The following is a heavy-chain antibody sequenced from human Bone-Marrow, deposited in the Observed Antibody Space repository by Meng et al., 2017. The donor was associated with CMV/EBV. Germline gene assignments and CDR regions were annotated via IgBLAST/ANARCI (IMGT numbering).Heavy chain of an antibody. Sequence: SETLSLTCAVYGGSFSGYYWSWIRQPPGKGLEWIGEINHSGSTNYNPSLKSRVTISVDTSKNQFSLKLSSVTAADTAVYYCARVWCRKCGFDPWGQGTLVTVSS. J-gene: IGHJ5*02. V-gene: IGHV4-34*01. CDR1: GGSFSGYY. CDR2: INHSGST. D-gene: IGHD4/OR15-4a*01. CDR3: ARVWCRKCGFDP.